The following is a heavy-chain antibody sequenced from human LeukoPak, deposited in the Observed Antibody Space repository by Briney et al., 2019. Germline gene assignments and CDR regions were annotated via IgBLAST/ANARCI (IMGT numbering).Heavy chain of an antibody. CDR2: IYSGGST. CDR3: ARDLGSSRDY. D-gene: IGHD6-13*01. Sequence: RPGGSLRLSCAASGFTFSSYAMTWVRQAPGKGLEWISVIYSGGSTYYADSVRGRFTISRDNSKNTMDLQMNSLRAEDTAVYFCARDLGSSRDYWGQGTLVTVSS. V-gene: IGHV3-66*01. J-gene: IGHJ4*02. CDR1: GFTFSSYA.